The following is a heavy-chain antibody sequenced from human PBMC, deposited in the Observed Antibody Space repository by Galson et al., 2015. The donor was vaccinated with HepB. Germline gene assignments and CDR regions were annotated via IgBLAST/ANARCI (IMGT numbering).Heavy chain of an antibody. CDR3: ARDRVDIYYYGMDV. CDR2: IIPIFGIA. CDR1: GGTFSSYA. J-gene: IGHJ6*02. D-gene: IGHD2-15*01. V-gene: IGHV1-69*13. Sequence: SVKVSCKASGGTFSSYAISWVRQAPGQGLEWMGGIIPIFGIANYAQKFQGRVTITADESTSTAYMELSSLRSEDTAVYYCARDRVDIYYYGMDVWGQGTTVTVSS.